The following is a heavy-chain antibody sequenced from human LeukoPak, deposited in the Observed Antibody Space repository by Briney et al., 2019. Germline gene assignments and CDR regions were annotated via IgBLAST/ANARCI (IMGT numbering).Heavy chain of an antibody. CDR1: GYTFTSYD. CDR3: ARGHYGDPGYFQH. J-gene: IGHJ1*01. Sequence: ASVKVSCKASGYTFTSYDINWVRQATGQGLEWMGWMNPNSGNTGYAQKFQGRVTITADESTSTAYMELSSLRSEDTAVYYCARGHYGDPGYFQHWGQGTLVTVSS. CDR2: MNPNSGNT. V-gene: IGHV1-8*03. D-gene: IGHD4-17*01.